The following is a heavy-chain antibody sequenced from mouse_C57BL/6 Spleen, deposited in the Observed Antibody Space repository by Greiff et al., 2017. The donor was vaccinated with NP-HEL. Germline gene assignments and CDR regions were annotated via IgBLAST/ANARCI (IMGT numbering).Heavy chain of an antibody. Sequence: VQLQQSGAELVRPGASVKLSCKASGYTFTDYYINWVKQRPGQGLEWIARIYPGSGNPYYNEKFKGKATLTAEKSSSTAYMQLSSLTSEDSAVYFCARAIYYDYDGAGYFDYWGQGTTLTVSS. CDR1: GYTFTDYY. CDR3: ARAIYYDYDGAGYFDY. CDR2: IYPGSGNP. D-gene: IGHD2-4*01. V-gene: IGHV1-76*01. J-gene: IGHJ2*01.